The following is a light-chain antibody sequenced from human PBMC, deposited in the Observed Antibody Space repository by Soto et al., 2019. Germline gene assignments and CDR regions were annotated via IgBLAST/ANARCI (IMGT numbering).Light chain of an antibody. V-gene: IGKV1-39*01. CDR2: AAS. Sequence: DIQMTQSPSSLSASVGDRVTITCRASQSISSYLNWYQQKPGKAPKLLIYAASSLQSGVPSRFSGSGSGTEFNMTISSLQSEDFAVYYCQQYNNWPRATFGGGTKVDIK. CDR3: QQYNNWPRAT. CDR1: QSISSY. J-gene: IGKJ4*01.